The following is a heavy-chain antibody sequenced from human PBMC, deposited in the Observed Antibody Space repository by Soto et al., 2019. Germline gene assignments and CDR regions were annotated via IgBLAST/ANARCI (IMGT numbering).Heavy chain of an antibody. Sequence: SVKVSCKASGGTFSSYAISWVRQAPGQGLEWMGGIIPIFGTANCAQKFKGRVTITADKSTSTAYMELSSLRSEDTAVYYFARTKTYSSSSEVYYYYGMDVWGQGTTVTVSS. CDR3: ARTKTYSSSSEVYYYYGMDV. CDR2: IIPIFGTA. D-gene: IGHD6-6*01. J-gene: IGHJ6*02. V-gene: IGHV1-69*06. CDR1: GGTFSSYA.